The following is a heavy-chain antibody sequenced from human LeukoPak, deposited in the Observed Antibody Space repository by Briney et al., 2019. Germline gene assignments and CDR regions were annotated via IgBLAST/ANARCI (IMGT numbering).Heavy chain of an antibody. CDR2: TYPSDSDT. V-gene: IGHV5-51*01. D-gene: IGHD6-19*01. J-gene: IGHJ4*02. Sequence: GESLKISCKGPGYNFSTYWIGWVRQMPGKGLEWMGITYPSDSDTRYSPSFQGQVTISADKSISTAYLQWSSLKASDTAMYYCARRLYDSGWYLDYWGQGTLVTVSS. CDR3: ARRLYDSGWYLDY. CDR1: GYNFSTYW.